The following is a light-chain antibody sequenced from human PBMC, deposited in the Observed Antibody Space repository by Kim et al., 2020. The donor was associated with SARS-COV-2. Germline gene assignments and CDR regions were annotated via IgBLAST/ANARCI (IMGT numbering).Light chain of an antibody. CDR2: KDS. CDR1: ALPKQF. CDR3: QSADSSGTYVV. Sequence: SYELTQPPSVSVSPVQTARITCSGDALPKQFAYWYQQKPGQAPVVVIYKDSERPSAIPERFSGSSSGTAVTLTISGVQAEDEADYYCQSADSSGTYVVFGGGTQLTVL. J-gene: IGLJ3*02. V-gene: IGLV3-25*03.